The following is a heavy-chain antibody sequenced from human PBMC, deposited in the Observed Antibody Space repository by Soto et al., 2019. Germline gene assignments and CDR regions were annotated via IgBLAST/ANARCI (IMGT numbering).Heavy chain of an antibody. CDR2: IYYSGST. Sequence: PSETLSLTCTVSGGSISSYYWSWIRQPPGKGLEWIGYIYYSGSTNYNPSLKSRVTISVDTSKNQFSLKLSSVTAADTAVYYCARVDILDYRGAFDIWGQGTMVTVSS. CDR3: ARVDILDYRGAFDI. V-gene: IGHV4-59*01. D-gene: IGHD4-4*01. CDR1: GGSISSYY. J-gene: IGHJ3*02.